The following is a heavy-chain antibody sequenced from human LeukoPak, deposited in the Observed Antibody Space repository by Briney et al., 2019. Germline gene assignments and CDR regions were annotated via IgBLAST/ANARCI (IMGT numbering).Heavy chain of an antibody. Sequence: GGSLRLSCAASGFTFDDYAMHWVRQAPGRGLEWVSGISWNSGSIGYADSVKGRFTISRDNAKNSLYLQMNSLRAEDTAVYYCAREEAVAAPEYWGQGTLVTVSS. CDR1: GFTFDDYA. D-gene: IGHD6-19*01. J-gene: IGHJ4*02. CDR2: ISWNSGSI. CDR3: AREEAVAAPEY. V-gene: IGHV3-9*01.